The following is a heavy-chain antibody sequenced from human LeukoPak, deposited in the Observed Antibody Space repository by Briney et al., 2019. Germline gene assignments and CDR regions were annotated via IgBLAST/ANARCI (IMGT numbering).Heavy chain of an antibody. J-gene: IGHJ4*02. CDR3: AKANWVSNADAVW. Sequence: PGGSLRLSSAASGLTIRNNYTNGVRQAPARGPEWVSSIRVNGETFYADTVTGRFALSTDDSRNTVYLQLNNLRVDDTAIYYCAKANWVSNADAVWWGQGTQVTVSS. CDR2: IRVNGET. D-gene: IGHD1-1*01. V-gene: IGHV3-53*01. CDR1: GLTIRNNY.